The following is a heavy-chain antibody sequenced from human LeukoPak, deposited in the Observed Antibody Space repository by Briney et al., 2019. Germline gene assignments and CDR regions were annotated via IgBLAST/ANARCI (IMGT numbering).Heavy chain of an antibody. CDR3: AKDRLYWDYYYYGMDV. CDR1: GFTFTCCG. D-gene: IGHD2-2*02. CDR2: ISSSDGNSK. V-gene: IGHV3-30*18. Sequence: GGSLRLSCATSGFTFTCCGMHWVRQASGKGLEWVAAISSSDGNSKYYADSVKGRFTISRDNSKNTLYLQMNSLRAEDTAVYYCAKDRLYWDYYYYGMDVWGQGTTVTVSS. J-gene: IGHJ6*02.